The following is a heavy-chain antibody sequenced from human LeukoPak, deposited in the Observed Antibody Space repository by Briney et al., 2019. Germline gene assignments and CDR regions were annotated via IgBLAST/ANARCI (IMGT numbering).Heavy chain of an antibody. Sequence: SQTLSLTCTVSGDSISSGNYYWSWIRQPAGKGLEWIGRIYSSGTTNYNPSLKSRVTISVDTSKNQFSLKLSSVTAADTAVYYCARVRAPSLSYYYYMDVWGKGTTVTVSS. V-gene: IGHV4-61*02. D-gene: IGHD3-16*01. CDR3: ARVRAPSLSYYYYMDV. CDR2: IYSSGTT. J-gene: IGHJ6*03. CDR1: GDSISSGNYY.